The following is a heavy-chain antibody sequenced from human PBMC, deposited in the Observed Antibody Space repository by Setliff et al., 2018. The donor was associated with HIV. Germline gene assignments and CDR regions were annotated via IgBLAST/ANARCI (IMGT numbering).Heavy chain of an antibody. V-gene: IGHV4-59*01. CDR3: ARSYGYNVDY. CDR2: VYYSGSS. CDR1: GDSISSYY. J-gene: IGHJ4*02. Sequence: NPSETLSLTCTVSGDSISSYYWTWIRQPPGKGLEWIGYVYYSGSSNYNPSLQSRVTISVDTSKNQFFLILSSVTAADTAMYYCARSYGYNVDYWGQGKLVTVS. D-gene: IGHD3-16*01.